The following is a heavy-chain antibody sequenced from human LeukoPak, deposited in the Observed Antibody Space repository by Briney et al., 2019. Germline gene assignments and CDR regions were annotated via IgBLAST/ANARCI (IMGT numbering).Heavy chain of an antibody. D-gene: IGHD3-10*01. Sequence: GGSLRLSCAASGFTFSSYWMHWVRQAPGKGLVWVSRINSDGSSTSYADSAKGRFTISRDNAKNTLCLQMNSLRAEDTAVYYCARETGSGYGMDVWGQGTTVTVSS. V-gene: IGHV3-74*01. CDR1: GFTFSSYW. CDR3: ARETGSGYGMDV. CDR2: INSDGSST. J-gene: IGHJ6*02.